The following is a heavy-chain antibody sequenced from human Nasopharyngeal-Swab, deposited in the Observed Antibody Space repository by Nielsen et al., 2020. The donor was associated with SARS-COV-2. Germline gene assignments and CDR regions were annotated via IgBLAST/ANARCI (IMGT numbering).Heavy chain of an antibody. CDR1: GFTFSSYA. J-gene: IGHJ6*02. D-gene: IGHD6-13*01. CDR2: ISYDGSKK. CDR3: ARDQGNSWYTYYYYYGMDI. V-gene: IGHV3-30-3*01. Sequence: GESLKTSCSAPGFTFSSYAMHWVRQAPGKGLEWVTVISYDGSKKYYADSVKGRITISRDNSKNTLYLQMNSLRAEDTAVYYCARDQGNSWYTYYYYYGMDIWGQGTTVTVSS.